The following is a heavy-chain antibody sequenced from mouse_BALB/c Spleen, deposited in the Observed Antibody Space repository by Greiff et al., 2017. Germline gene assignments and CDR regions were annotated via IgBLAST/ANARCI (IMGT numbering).Heavy chain of an antibody. Sequence: LVKTGASVKISCKASGYSFTGYYMHWVKQSHGKSLEWIGYISCYNGATSYNQKFKGKATFTVDTSSSTAYMQFNSLTSEDSAVYYCAREDDSGYDYYAMDYWGQGTSVTVSS. J-gene: IGHJ4*01. D-gene: IGHD3-1*01. CDR1: GYSFTGYY. V-gene: IGHV1S34*01. CDR3: AREDDSGYDYYAMDY. CDR2: ISCYNGAT.